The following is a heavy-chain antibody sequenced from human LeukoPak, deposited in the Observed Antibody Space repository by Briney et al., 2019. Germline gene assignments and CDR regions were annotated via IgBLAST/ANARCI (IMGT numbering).Heavy chain of an antibody. D-gene: IGHD3-10*01. V-gene: IGHV4-39*01. J-gene: IGHJ4*02. CDR3: ARAIGTSIFDY. CDR2: IYYSGST. Sequence: SETLSLTCTVSGGSISSSSYYWGWLRQPPGKGLEWIGSIYYSGSTYYNPSLKSRVTISVDTSKNQFSLKLSSVTAADTAVYYCARAIGTSIFDYWGQGTLVTVSS. CDR1: GGSISSSSYY.